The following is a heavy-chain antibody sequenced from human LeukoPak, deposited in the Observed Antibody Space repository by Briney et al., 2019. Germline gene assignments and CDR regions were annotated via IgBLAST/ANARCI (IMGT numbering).Heavy chain of an antibody. CDR2: ISSSGSGSTK. J-gene: IGHJ4*02. V-gene: IGHV3-48*03. Sequence: PGGSLRLSCAASGFTFSSYDMNWVRQALGKGLEWVSYISSSGSGSTKFYADSVKGRFTISRDNAENSLYLQMSSLRVEDTAVYYCARDKEFSSGWYFDNWGQGTLVTVSS. CDR3: ARDKEFSSGWYFDN. CDR1: GFTFSSYD. D-gene: IGHD6-19*01.